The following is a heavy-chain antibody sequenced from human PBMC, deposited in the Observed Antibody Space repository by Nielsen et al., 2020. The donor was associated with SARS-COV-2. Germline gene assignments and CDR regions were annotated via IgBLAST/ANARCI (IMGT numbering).Heavy chain of an antibody. Sequence: GGSLRLSCAASGFIFSNYVLGWVRQAPGKGLQWVSAISPSGGGTYYADSVKGRFTISRDNGQNSLYLQMKNLRDEDTAVYYCARGGLVDVWGQGTTVSVS. CDR2: ISPSGGGT. CDR3: ARGGLVDV. V-gene: IGHV3-23*01. D-gene: IGHD3-10*01. J-gene: IGHJ6*02. CDR1: GFIFSNYV.